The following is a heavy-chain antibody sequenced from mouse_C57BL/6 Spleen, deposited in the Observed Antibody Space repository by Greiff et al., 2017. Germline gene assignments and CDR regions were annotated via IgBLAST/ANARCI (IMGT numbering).Heavy chain of an antibody. CDR2: ISDGGSYT. CDR1: GFTFSSYA. D-gene: IGHD3-2*02. J-gene: IGHJ3*01. V-gene: IGHV5-4*01. Sequence: EVQLVESGGGLVKPGGSLKLSCAASGFTFSSYAMSWVRQTPEKRLEWVATISDGGSYTYYPDNVKGRFTISRDNAKNNLYLQMSHLKSEDTAMYYCAREESSGPFAYWGQGTLVTVSA. CDR3: AREESSGPFAY.